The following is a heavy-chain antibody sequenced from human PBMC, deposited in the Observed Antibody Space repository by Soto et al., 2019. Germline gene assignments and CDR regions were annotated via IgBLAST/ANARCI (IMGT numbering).Heavy chain of an antibody. CDR2: IYYSGST. CDR3: ARGPPQYSSSWYYYYYMDV. CDR1: GGSISSYY. Sequence: SETLSLTCTVSGGSISSYYWSWIRQPPGKGLEWIGYIYYSGSTNYNPSLKSRVTISVDTSKNQFSLKLSSVTAADTAVYYCARGPPQYSSSWYYYYYMDVWGKGTTVTVSS. D-gene: IGHD6-13*01. J-gene: IGHJ6*03. V-gene: IGHV4-59*01.